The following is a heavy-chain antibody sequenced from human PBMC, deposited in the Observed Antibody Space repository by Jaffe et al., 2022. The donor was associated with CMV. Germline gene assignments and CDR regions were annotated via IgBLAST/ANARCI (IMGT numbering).Heavy chain of an antibody. CDR2: ISTYTGKA. CDR1: DYTFTFYG. V-gene: IGHV1-18*01. D-gene: IGHD6-19*01. CDR3: ARWPSGWSFDY. J-gene: IGHJ4*02. Sequence: QVQLVQSGAEVKKPGASVKVSCKTSDYTFTFYGITWVRQAPGQGLEWMGWISTYTGKAKYAQKFQDRVTMTADTSSSTAYMELRSLRSDDTAVYYCARWPSGWSFDYWGQGTLVAVSS.